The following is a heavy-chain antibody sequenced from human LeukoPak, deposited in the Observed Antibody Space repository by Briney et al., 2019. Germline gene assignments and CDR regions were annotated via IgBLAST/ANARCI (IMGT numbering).Heavy chain of an antibody. CDR3: AKDLPGALDY. Sequence: PGRSMRLSCAASGFTFSSYDMHWVRQAPGKGLEWVAVISYDGSNKYYADSVKGRFTISRDNSKNTLYLQMNSLRAEDTAVYYCAKDLPGALDYWGQGTLVTVSS. V-gene: IGHV3-30*18. CDR1: GFTFSSYD. CDR2: ISYDGSNK. J-gene: IGHJ4*02. D-gene: IGHD3-10*01.